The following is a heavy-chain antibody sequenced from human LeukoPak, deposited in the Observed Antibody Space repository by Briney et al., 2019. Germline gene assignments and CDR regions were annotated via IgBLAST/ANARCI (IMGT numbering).Heavy chain of an antibody. CDR3: ARAGTTGDFDY. CDR1: GFTVSSNY. D-gene: IGHD4-11*01. CDR2: IYGGGTT. J-gene: IGHJ4*02. Sequence: GGSLRLSCAASGFTVSSNYMSWVRQAPGEGLEWVSVIYGGGTTYYADSVKGRFPISRDNSKNTLYLQMNSLRAVDTAVYYCARAGTTGDFDYWGQGTLVTVSS. V-gene: IGHV3-53*01.